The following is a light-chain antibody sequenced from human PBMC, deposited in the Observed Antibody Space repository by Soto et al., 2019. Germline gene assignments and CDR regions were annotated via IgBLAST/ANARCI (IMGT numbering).Light chain of an antibody. J-gene: IGKJ2*01. Sequence: DIQMTQSPSTLSASVGDRVTITCRASQSISSWLAWYQQKPGKVPKLLLYKASTLQSGVPSRFSGSGSGTEFTLTISSLQPDDFATYYCQHYNSFQYTFGQGTKLEIK. CDR1: QSISSW. CDR2: KAS. V-gene: IGKV1-5*03. CDR3: QHYNSFQYT.